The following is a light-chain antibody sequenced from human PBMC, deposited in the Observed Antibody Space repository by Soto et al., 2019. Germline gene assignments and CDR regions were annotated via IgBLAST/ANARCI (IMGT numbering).Light chain of an antibody. CDR2: GVS. CDR1: QSVGSTY. CDR3: QQYSTSPLT. J-gene: IGKJ3*01. Sequence: EIVLTQSPGPLSLSPGERATLSCRASQSVGSTYLAWYQKKPGQAPKLLIYGVSRRATGIPDRFSGSGSGTDFTLTISRLEPEDFAVYYCQQYSTSPLTFGPGTKVDI. V-gene: IGKV3-20*01.